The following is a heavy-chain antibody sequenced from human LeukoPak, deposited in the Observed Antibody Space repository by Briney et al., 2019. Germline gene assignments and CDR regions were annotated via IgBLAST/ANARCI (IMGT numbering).Heavy chain of an antibody. CDR2: INHSGSI. CDR1: GGSFSGYY. Sequence: SETLSLTCAVYGGSFSGYYWSWIRQPPGKGLEWIGEINHSGSINYNPSLKSRVTISVDTSKNQFSLKLSSVTAADTAVYYCAREFYWGQGTLVTVSS. CDR3: AREFY. J-gene: IGHJ4*02. V-gene: IGHV4-34*01.